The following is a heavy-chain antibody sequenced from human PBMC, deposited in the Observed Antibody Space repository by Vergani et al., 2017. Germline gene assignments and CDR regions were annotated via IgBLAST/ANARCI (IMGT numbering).Heavy chain of an antibody. J-gene: IGHJ4*02. V-gene: IGHV4-34*01. D-gene: IGHD6-13*01. CDR2: INHSGST. CDR1: GGSFSGYY. Sequence: QVQLQQLGAGLLKPSETLSLTCAVYGGSFSGYYWSWIRQPPGKGLEWIGEINHSGSTNYNPSLKSRVTISVDTSKNQFSLKLSSVTAADTAVYYCARGRAAAGIDYWGQGTLVTVSS. CDR3: ARGRAAAGIDY.